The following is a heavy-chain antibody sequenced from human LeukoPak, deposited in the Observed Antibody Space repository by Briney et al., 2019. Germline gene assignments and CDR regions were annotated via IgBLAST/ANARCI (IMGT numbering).Heavy chain of an antibody. CDR3: ARDAYIDRYFDY. Sequence: PGGSLRLSCAASGFTYTNYWMSWVRQAPGKGLEWVANIKQDGRERYYVDSVKGRFTISRDNAKNSMYLQMNSLRADDTAVYYCARDAYIDRYFDYWGQETLVTVSS. CDR1: GFTYTNYW. J-gene: IGHJ4*02. CDR2: IKQDGRER. D-gene: IGHD3-22*01. V-gene: IGHV3-7*01.